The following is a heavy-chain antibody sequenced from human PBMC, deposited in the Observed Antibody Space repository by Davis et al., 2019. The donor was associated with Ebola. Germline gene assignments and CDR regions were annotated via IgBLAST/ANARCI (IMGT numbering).Heavy chain of an antibody. Sequence: ASVQVSCKASGYTFTSYYMHWVRQAPGQGLEWMGIINPSGGSTSYAQKFQGRVTMTRDTSTSTVYMELSSLRSEDTAVYYCARDLESGDYCDYWGQGTLVTVSS. V-gene: IGHV1-46*01. CDR3: ARDLESGDYCDY. J-gene: IGHJ4*02. CDR2: INPSGGST. D-gene: IGHD4-17*01. CDR1: GYTFTSYY.